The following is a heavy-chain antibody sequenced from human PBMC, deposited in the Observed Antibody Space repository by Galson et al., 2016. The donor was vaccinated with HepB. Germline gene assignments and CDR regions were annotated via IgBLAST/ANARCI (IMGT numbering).Heavy chain of an antibody. D-gene: IGHD3-3*01. CDR2: TIPILGIA. CDR1: GGTFSSYT. Sequence: QSGAEVKKPGESLRISCKASGGTFSSYTISWVRQAPGQGLEWMGRTIPILGIANYAQKFQGRVTITADKSTSTAYMELSSLRSEDTAVYYCAKESFSITIFGLPAGDYYYMDVWGKGTTVTVSS. V-gene: IGHV1-69*04. J-gene: IGHJ6*03. CDR3: AKESFSITIFGLPAGDYYYMDV.